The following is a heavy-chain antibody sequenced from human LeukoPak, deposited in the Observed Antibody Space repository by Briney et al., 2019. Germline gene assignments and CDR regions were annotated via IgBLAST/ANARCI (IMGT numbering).Heavy chain of an antibody. CDR2: ISSSSSYI. CDR3: ARDLRYYDSSGYHNWFDP. J-gene: IGHJ5*02. Sequence: GGSLRLSCAASGFTFSSYSMNWVRQAPGKGLEWVSSISSSSSYIYYADSVKGRFTISRDNSKNTLYLQMNSLRAEDTAVYYCARDLRYYDSSGYHNWFDPWGQGTLVTVSS. V-gene: IGHV3-21*04. CDR1: GFTFSSYS. D-gene: IGHD3-22*01.